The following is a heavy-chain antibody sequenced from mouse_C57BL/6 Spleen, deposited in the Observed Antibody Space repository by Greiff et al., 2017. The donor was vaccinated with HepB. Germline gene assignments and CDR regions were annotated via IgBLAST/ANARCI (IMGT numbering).Heavy chain of an antibody. CDR3: ARGRITTVDWYFDV. CDR1: GFTFSSYA. CDR2: ISDGGSYT. V-gene: IGHV5-4*03. D-gene: IGHD1-1*01. J-gene: IGHJ1*03. Sequence: DVKLVESGGGLVKPGGSLKLSCAASGFTFSSYAMSWVRQTPEKRLEWVATISDGGSYTYYPDNVKGRFTISRDNAKNNLYLQMSHLKSEDTAMYYCARGRITTVDWYFDVWGTGTTVTVSS.